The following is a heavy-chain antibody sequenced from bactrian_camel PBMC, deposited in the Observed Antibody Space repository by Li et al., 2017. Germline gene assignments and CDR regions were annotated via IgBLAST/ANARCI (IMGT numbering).Heavy chain of an antibody. J-gene: IGHJ4*01. V-gene: IGHV3S1*01. D-gene: IGHD3*01. CDR3: ATNDCSRAYCQ. CDR2: IATGSGNT. CDR1: GLTDSHDC. Sequence: VQLVESGGGSVQAGGSLRLSCAASGLTDSHDCMAWFRQAPGKEREGVARIATGSGNTYYADSVKGRFTISRDNAKNTLYLQLNSLKTEDTAMYYCATNDCSRAYCQRGQGTQVTVS.